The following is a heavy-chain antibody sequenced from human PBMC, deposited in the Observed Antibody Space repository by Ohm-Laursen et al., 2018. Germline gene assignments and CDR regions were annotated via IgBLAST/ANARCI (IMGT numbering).Heavy chain of an antibody. D-gene: IGHD3-10*01. CDR3: ARGRSLLLWFGESVYYFGY. Sequence: SLRLSCTASGFTFSSYGMHWVRQAPGKGLEWVAVISYDGSNKYYADSVKGRFTISRDNSKNTLYLQMNSLRAEDTAVYYCARGRSLLLWFGESVYYFGYWGQGTLVTVSS. V-gene: IGHV3-30*03. CDR1: GFTFSSYG. J-gene: IGHJ4*02. CDR2: ISYDGSNK.